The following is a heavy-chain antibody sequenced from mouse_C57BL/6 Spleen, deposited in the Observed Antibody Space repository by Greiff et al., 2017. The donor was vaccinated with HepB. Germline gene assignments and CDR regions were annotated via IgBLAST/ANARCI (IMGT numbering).Heavy chain of an antibody. Sequence: EVKLVESGGGLVKPGGSLKLSCAASGFTFSDYGMHWVRQAPEKGLEWVAYISSGSSTIYYADTVKGRFTISRDNAKNTLFLQMTSLRSEDTAMYYCARPPTIVTTRDWYFDVWGTGTTVTVSS. D-gene: IGHD2-5*01. CDR3: ARPPTIVTTRDWYFDV. CDR2: ISSGSSTI. J-gene: IGHJ1*03. CDR1: GFTFSDYG. V-gene: IGHV5-17*01.